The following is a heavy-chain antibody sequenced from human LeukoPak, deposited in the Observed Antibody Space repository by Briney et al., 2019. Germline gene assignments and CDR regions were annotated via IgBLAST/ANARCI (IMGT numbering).Heavy chain of an antibody. D-gene: IGHD3-16*01. CDR2: LHTSGGP. Sequence: PSQTLSLTCTVSGGSISSGSYYWSWIRQPAGKGLEWIGRLHTSGGPKYNPSLKSRVTMSLDTSKNQFFLKVSSVTAADTAVYFCATGGGPFDYWGQGILVTVSS. CDR3: ATGGGPFDY. CDR1: GGSISSGSYY. V-gene: IGHV4-61*02. J-gene: IGHJ4*02.